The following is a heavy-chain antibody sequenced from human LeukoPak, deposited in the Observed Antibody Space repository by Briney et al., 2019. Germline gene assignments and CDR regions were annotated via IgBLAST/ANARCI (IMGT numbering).Heavy chain of an antibody. J-gene: IGHJ6*03. D-gene: IGHD3-10*01. V-gene: IGHV3-23*01. Sequence: PGGSLRLSCAASGFTFTGYAMSWVRQVPGKGLEWVSAISGSGGSTYYADSVKGRFTISRDNSKNTLYLQMNSLRAEDTAVYYCAKDRQGFGFGEQLDYYNMDFWGKGSTVTVSS. CDR2: ISGSGGST. CDR3: AKDRQGFGFGEQLDYYNMDF. CDR1: GFTFTGYA.